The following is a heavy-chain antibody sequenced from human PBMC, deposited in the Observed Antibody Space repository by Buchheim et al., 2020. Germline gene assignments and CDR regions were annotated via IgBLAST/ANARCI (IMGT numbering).Heavy chain of an antibody. CDR3: ARDSGVIVGASSDAFDI. CDR2: IYYSGST. J-gene: IGHJ3*02. CDR1: GGSISSGGYS. V-gene: IGHV4-30-4*07. D-gene: IGHD1-26*01. Sequence: QVQLQESGPGLVKPSQTLSLTCAVSGGSISSGGYSWSWIRQPPGKGLEWMGYIYYSGSTYYNPSLKSRVTISVDKYKNQVSLKLSSVTAADTAVYYCARDSGVIVGASSDAFDIWGQGT.